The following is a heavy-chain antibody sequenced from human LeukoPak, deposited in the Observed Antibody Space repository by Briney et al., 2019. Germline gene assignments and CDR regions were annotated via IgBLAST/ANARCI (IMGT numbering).Heavy chain of an antibody. V-gene: IGHV4-34*01. J-gene: IGHJ4*02. D-gene: IGHD6-19*01. CDR3: ARGVAGANFDY. CDR1: GGSFSGYY. Sequence: PSETLSLTCAVCGGSFSGYYWSLIRQPPGKGLEWIGEINHSGSTNYNPSLKSRVTISVDTSKNQFSLKLSSVTAADTAVYYCARGVAGANFDYWGQGTLVTVSS. CDR2: INHSGST.